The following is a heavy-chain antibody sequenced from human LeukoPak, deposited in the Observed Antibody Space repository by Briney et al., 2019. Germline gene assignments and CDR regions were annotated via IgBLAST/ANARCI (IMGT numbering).Heavy chain of an antibody. D-gene: IGHD1-26*01. Sequence: GGSLRLSCGGSGFSFSDYPMDWVRQAPGKGPEWVARIRDKSNGYTTEYAASVRNRFIISRDDSKNSLYSQLNSLKSEDTAVYYCARRGPDRALDYWGQGTMVTVSS. J-gene: IGHJ4*02. CDR1: GFSFSDYP. CDR3: ARRGPDRALDY. V-gene: IGHV3-72*01. CDR2: IRDKSNGYTT.